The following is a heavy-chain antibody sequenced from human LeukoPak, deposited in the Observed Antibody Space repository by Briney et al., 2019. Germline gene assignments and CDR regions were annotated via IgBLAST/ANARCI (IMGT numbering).Heavy chain of an antibody. V-gene: IGHV4-39*07. CDR1: GGSISSSSYY. CDR3: ARGIEQWLVTDAFDI. Sequence: SETLSLTCTVSGGSISSSSYYWGWIRQPPGKGLEWIGSIYYSGSTYYNPSLKSRVTISVDTSKNQFSLKLSSVTAADTAVYYCARGIEQWLVTDAFDIWGQGTMATVSS. J-gene: IGHJ3*02. D-gene: IGHD6-19*01. CDR2: IYYSGST.